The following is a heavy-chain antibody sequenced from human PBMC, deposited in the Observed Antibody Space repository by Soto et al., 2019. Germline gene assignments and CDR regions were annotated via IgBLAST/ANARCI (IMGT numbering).Heavy chain of an antibody. V-gene: IGHV4-31*03. CDR2: IYYSGST. J-gene: IGHJ4*02. Sequence: PSETLSLTCTLSGGSISSGGYYWSWIRQHPGKGLEWIGYIYYSGSTYYNPSLKSRVTISVDTSKNQFSLKLSSVTAADTAGYYCARVPEWLRVFDYWGQGTLVTVSS. CDR1: GGSISSGGYY. CDR3: ARVPEWLRVFDY. D-gene: IGHD5-12*01.